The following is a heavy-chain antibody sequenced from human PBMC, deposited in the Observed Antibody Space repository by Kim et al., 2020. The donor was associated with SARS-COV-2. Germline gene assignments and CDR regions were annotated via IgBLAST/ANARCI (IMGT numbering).Heavy chain of an antibody. J-gene: IGHJ4*02. D-gene: IGHD3-10*01. CDR2: ISAYNGNT. V-gene: IGHV1-18*01. CDR3: ARAPLLWFGELLDRSFDY. Sequence: ASVKVSCKASGYTFTSYGISWVRQAPGQGLEWMGWISAYNGNTNYAQKLQGRVTMTTDTSTSTAYMELKSLRSDDTAVYYCARAPLLWFGELLDRSFDYWGQGTLVTVSS. CDR1: GYTFTSYG.